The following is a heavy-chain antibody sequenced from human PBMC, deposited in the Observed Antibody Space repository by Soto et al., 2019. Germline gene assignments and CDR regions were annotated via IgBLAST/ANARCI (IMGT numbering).Heavy chain of an antibody. CDR1: GFTFSSYS. V-gene: IGHV3-21*01. Sequence: EVQLVESGGGLVKPGGSLRLSCAASGFTFSSYSMNWVRQAPGKGLEWVSSISSSSSYIYYADSVKGRFTISRDNAQNSLYLQMNSLRAEDTAVYYCARVDHYDSSGPGDYWGQGTLVTVSS. CDR3: ARVDHYDSSGPGDY. D-gene: IGHD3-22*01. CDR2: ISSSSSYI. J-gene: IGHJ4*02.